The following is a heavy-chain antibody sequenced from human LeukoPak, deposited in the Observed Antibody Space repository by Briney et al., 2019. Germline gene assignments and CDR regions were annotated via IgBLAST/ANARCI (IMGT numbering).Heavy chain of an antibody. V-gene: IGHV3-74*01. CDR3: ASGNYGYVDY. J-gene: IGHJ4*02. CDR2: INSDGSST. D-gene: IGHD5-18*01. Sequence: GGSLRLSCAASGFTFSSYWMHWVRQAPGKGPVWVSRINSDGSSTSYADSVKGRFTISRDNAKNTLYLQMNSLRAEDTAVYYCASGNYGYVDYWGQGTLVTVSS. CDR1: GFTFSSYW.